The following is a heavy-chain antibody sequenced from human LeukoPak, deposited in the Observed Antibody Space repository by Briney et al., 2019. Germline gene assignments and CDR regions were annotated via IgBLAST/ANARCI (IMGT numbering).Heavy chain of an antibody. J-gene: IGHJ3*02. V-gene: IGHV3-48*01. CDR1: GFTFSSYS. Sequence: GGSLRLSCAASGFTFSSYSMNWVRQAPGKGLEWVSYISSSSSTIYYADSVKGRFTISRDNAKNSLYLQMNSLRAEDTAVYYCARGRWDGYNLLDAFDIWGQGTVVTVSS. D-gene: IGHD5-24*01. CDR2: ISSSSSTI. CDR3: ARGRWDGYNLLDAFDI.